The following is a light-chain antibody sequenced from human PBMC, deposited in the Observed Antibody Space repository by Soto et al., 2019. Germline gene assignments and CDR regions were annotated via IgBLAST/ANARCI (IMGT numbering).Light chain of an antibody. Sequence: QSALTQPPSVSGSPGQSVTISCTGTSSDVGSYNRVSWYQQPPGAAPKLMIYDVSNRPSGVPDRFSGSKSGNTASLTISGLQAEDEADYYCNSYTGSSTDVFGTGTKVTVL. J-gene: IGLJ1*01. V-gene: IGLV2-18*02. CDR2: DVS. CDR1: SSDVGSYNR. CDR3: NSYTGSSTDV.